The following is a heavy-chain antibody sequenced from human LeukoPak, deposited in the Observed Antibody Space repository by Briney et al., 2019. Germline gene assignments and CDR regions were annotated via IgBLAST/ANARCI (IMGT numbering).Heavy chain of an antibody. CDR2: IRSKAYGGAT. V-gene: IGHV3-49*03. J-gene: IGHJ4*02. CDR1: GFTFGDYA. CDR3: TRDFVGYGDYFDY. Sequence: GGSLRLSCTASGFTFGDYAMSWFRQAPGKGLEWVGFIRSKAYGGATEYAASVKGRFTISRDDSKSIAYLQMNSLKTEDTAVYYCTRDFVGYGDYFDYWGQGTLVTVSS. D-gene: IGHD4-17*01.